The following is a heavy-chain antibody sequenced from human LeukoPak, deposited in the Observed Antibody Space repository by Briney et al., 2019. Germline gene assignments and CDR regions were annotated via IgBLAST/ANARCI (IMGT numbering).Heavy chain of an antibody. CDR2: INHGGST. Sequence: SETLSLTCGVYGGSFSGYYWSWIRQAPGKGLEWIGEINHGGSTKYNPSLKSRVTISIDTSKNHFSLKLRSVTAADTAVYYCAKDHYDSSGYPFDYWGQGTLVTVSS. CDR3: AKDHYDSSGYPFDY. D-gene: IGHD3-22*01. J-gene: IGHJ4*02. V-gene: IGHV4-34*01. CDR1: GGSFSGYY.